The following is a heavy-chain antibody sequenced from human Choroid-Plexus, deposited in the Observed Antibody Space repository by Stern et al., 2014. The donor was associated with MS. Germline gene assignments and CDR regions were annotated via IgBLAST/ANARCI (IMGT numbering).Heavy chain of an antibody. CDR3: AKDRQYLTFFFDF. Sequence: VQLVESGGGVVQPARPLRLSCAASGFSFSSFGMHWVRQAPGKGLGWGALISYDGSKDYADSVKGRFAISRDNSKNTLYLQMNSLRAEDTAVYYCAKDRQYLTFFFDFWGQGSLVTVSS. J-gene: IGHJ4*02. V-gene: IGHV3-30*18. CDR2: ISYDGSK. CDR1: GFSFSSFG. D-gene: IGHD2/OR15-2a*01.